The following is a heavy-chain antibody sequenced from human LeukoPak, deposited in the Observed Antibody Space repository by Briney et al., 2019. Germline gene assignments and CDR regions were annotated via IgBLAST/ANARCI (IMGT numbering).Heavy chain of an antibody. CDR1: GLTFSSFV. V-gene: IGHV3-30-3*01. D-gene: IGHD1-26*01. J-gene: IGHJ4*02. Sequence: GGSLRLSFAASGLTFSSFVLHGVRQAPGRGLEGGAVISYDGSNKYYADSVKGRFTISRDNSKNTLYLQMNSLRAEDTAVYYCARDFIVGAYYFDYWGQGTLVTVSS. CDR2: ISYDGSNK. CDR3: ARDFIVGAYYFDY.